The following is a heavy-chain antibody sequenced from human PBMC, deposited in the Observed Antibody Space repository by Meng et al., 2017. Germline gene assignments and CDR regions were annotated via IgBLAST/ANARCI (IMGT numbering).Heavy chain of an antibody. J-gene: IGHJ4*02. D-gene: IGHD6-13*01. CDR1: GFTVSSNY. CDR2: IYSGGST. CDR3: ARDRNGSSWRLDY. V-gene: IGHV3-53*05. Sequence: GESLKISCAASGFTVSSNYMSWVRQAPGKGLEWVSVIYSGGSTYYADSVKGRFTISRDNSKNTLYLQMNSLRAEDTAVYYCARDRNGSSWRLDYWGQGTLVTVSS.